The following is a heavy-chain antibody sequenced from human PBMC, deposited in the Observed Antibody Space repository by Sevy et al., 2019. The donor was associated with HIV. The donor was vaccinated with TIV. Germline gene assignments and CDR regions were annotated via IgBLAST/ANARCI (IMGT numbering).Heavy chain of an antibody. CDR2: INPSGGST. J-gene: IGHJ6*02. D-gene: IGHD3-3*01. V-gene: IGHV1-46*01. Sequence: ASVKVSCKASGYTFTSYYMHWVRQAPGQGLEWMGIINPSGGSTSYAQKFQGRVTMTRDTSTSTVNMELSSLRSEDTGVYYWAREHTNYDFWSGYDWGGDYYGMDVWGQGTTVTVSS. CDR3: AREHTNYDFWSGYDWGGDYYGMDV. CDR1: GYTFTSYY.